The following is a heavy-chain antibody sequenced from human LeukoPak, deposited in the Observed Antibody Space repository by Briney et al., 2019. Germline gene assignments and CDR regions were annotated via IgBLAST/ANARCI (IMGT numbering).Heavy chain of an antibody. D-gene: IGHD3-10*01. CDR3: ARDRDYYGSGTTKWFDP. CDR1: GGTFSSYA. J-gene: IGHJ5*02. Sequence: ASVKVSCKASGGTFSSYAISWVRQAPGQGLEWMGGIIPIFGTANYAQKFQGRVTITADESTSTAYMELSSLRSEDTAVYYCARDRDYYGSGTTKWFDPWGQGTLVTVSS. V-gene: IGHV1-69*13. CDR2: IIPIFGTA.